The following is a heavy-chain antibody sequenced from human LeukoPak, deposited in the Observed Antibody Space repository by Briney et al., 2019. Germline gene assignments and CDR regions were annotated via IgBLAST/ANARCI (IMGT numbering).Heavy chain of an antibody. J-gene: IGHJ4*02. CDR3: ARDLTTVVTPAGY. V-gene: IGHV1-8*03. CDR1: GYTFTSYD. D-gene: IGHD4-23*01. CDR2: MNPNSGNT. Sequence: ASVKVSCKASGYTFTSYDINWVRQATGQGLEWMGWMNPNSGNTGYAQKFQGRVTITRNTSISTAYMELSSLRSDDTAVYYCARDLTTVVTPAGYWGQGSLVTVSS.